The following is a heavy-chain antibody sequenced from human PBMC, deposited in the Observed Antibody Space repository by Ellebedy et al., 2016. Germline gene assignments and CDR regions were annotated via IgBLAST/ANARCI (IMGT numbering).Heavy chain of an antibody. D-gene: IGHD1-26*01. Sequence: SETLSLTXTVSGGSVSSGSYYWNWIRQPPGRPLEWIGHGFYTGGTNYNPSLKSRVTISIDTSKNQFSLKLTSVTSADTAVYYCARDGPRTWWELGPFFDYWGQGSLVTVSS. V-gene: IGHV4-61*01. CDR3: ARDGPRTWWELGPFFDY. CDR2: GFYTGGT. J-gene: IGHJ4*02. CDR1: GGSVSSGSYY.